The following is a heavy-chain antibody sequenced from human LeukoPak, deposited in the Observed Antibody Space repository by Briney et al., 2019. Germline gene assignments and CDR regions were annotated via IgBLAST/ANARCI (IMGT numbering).Heavy chain of an antibody. CDR3: ARGPYSYDSSGAFDI. CDR2: ISSSGST. Sequence: PSETLSLTCTVSGDSISSGDYYWSWIRQPAGKGLEWIGRISSSGSTNYNPSLKSRVTISVDTYKNQFSLKLSAVTAADTAVYFCARGPYSYDSSGAFDIWGQGTMVTVSS. D-gene: IGHD3-22*01. CDR1: GDSISSGDYY. J-gene: IGHJ3*02. V-gene: IGHV4-61*02.